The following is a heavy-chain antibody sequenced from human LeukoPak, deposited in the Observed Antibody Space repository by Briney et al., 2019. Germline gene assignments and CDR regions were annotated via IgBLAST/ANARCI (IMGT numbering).Heavy chain of an antibody. Sequence: PSETLSLTCTVSGGSVSTGSYYWRWIRQPPGKGLEWIGYIYYSGSSNYNPSLKSRVTISVDMSKNQFSLKLSSVTAADTAVYYCARDRVIRGVIITGYGMDVWGQGTTVTVSS. CDR1: GGSVSTGSYY. CDR3: ARDRVIRGVIITGYGMDV. V-gene: IGHV4-61*01. D-gene: IGHD3-10*01. J-gene: IGHJ6*02. CDR2: IYYSGSS.